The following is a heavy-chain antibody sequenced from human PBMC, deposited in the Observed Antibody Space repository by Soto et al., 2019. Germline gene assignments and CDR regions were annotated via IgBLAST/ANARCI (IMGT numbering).Heavy chain of an antibody. J-gene: IGHJ6*02. CDR3: ARDGTGLRAYYYYGMDV. V-gene: IGHV3-33*01. D-gene: IGHD3-9*01. Sequence: PGGSLILSCAASGFTFSSYGMHWVRQAPGKGLEWVAVIWYDGSNKYYADSVKGRFTISRDNSKNTLYLQMNSLRAEDTAVYYCARDGTGLRAYYYYGMDVWGQGTTVTVSS. CDR1: GFTFSSYG. CDR2: IWYDGSNK.